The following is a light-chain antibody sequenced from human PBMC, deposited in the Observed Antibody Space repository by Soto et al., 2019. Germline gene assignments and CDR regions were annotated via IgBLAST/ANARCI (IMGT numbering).Light chain of an antibody. CDR3: SSYVHPNTLG. V-gene: IGLV2-23*02. Sequence: QSALTQPASVSGSPGQSITISCTETSSDFGTYNLVSWYQQNPGKAPKLMIYEVTKRPSGVSNRFSGSQSGNTASLTISGLQAEDEADYYCSSYVHPNTLGFGGGTKLTVL. CDR2: EVT. CDR1: SSDFGTYNL. J-gene: IGLJ3*02.